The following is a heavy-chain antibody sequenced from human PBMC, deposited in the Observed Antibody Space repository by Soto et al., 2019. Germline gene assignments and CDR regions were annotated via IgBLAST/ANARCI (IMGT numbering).Heavy chain of an antibody. V-gene: IGHV1-3*01. Sequence: ASEKVSCKASGYTFTRYTMNWVRQAPGQRLEWMGWINPDNGNTKSSQKFQDRVIITRDTSASTAYMDLSSLRSEDTAVYYCARGIATGQLDPWGQGTLVSVSS. CDR1: GYTFTRYT. CDR2: INPDNGNT. J-gene: IGHJ5*02. D-gene: IGHD2-15*01. CDR3: ARGIATGQLDP.